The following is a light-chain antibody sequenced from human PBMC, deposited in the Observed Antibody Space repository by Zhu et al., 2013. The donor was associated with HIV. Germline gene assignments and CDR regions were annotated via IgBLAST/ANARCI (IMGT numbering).Light chain of an antibody. J-gene: IGKJ1*01. CDR2: AAS. Sequence: DIQMTQSLSSLSAFFWDRVTITCRASQDIGNDLGWYQKRPGEAPRRLIFAASNLHTGVPSRFSGAGSGTEFTLTINNVQPEDSATYYCLQHHRSPWTFGQGTKLEI. CDR1: QDIGND. CDR3: LQHHRSPWT. V-gene: IGKV1-17*02.